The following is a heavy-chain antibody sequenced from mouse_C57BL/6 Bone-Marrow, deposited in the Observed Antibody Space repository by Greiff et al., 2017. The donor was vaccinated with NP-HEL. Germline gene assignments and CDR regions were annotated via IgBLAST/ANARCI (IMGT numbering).Heavy chain of an antibody. J-gene: IGHJ4*01. Sequence: VQLQQSGPELVKPGASVKISCKASGYSFTSYYIHWVKQRPGQGLEWIGWIYPGSGNTKYNEKFKGKATLTADTSSSTAYMQLSSLTSEDSAVYYCARSNYCNYGGGYYAMDYWGQGTSVTVSS. CDR2: IYPGSGNT. CDR1: GYSFTSYY. D-gene: IGHD2-1*01. CDR3: ARSNYCNYGGGYYAMDY. V-gene: IGHV1-66*01.